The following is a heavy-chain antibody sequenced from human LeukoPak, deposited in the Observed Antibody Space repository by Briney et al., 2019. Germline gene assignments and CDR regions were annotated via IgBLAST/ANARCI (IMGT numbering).Heavy chain of an antibody. Sequence: SETLSLTCTVSGGSISSYYWRWIRQPPGKGLEWIGYIYYSGSTNYNPSLKSRVTISVDTSKNQFSLKLSSVTAADTAVYYCASDYYDFWSGSPRGYYYMDVWGKGTTVTVSS. J-gene: IGHJ6*03. D-gene: IGHD3-3*01. CDR3: ASDYYDFWSGSPRGYYYMDV. CDR1: GGSISSYY. CDR2: IYYSGST. V-gene: IGHV4-59*01.